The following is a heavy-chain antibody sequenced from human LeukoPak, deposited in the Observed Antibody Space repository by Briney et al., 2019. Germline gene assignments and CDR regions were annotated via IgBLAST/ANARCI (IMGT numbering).Heavy chain of an antibody. CDR1: GGSISSSSFY. J-gene: IGHJ5*02. CDR3: ARESFGGASYLDP. V-gene: IGHV4-39*01. Sequence: SETLSLTCTVSGGSISSSSFYWGWIRQPPGMGLEWIVSVCYSRSRSTFYNPSLRSRLTISVDTSQNQFSLKLRSVTAADTAVYFCARESFGGASYLDPWGQGTLVTVSS. CDR2: VCYSRSRST. D-gene: IGHD2-21*01.